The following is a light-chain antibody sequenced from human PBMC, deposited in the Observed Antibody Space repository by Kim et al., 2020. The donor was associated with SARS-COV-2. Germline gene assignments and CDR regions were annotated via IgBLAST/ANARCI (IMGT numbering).Light chain of an antibody. V-gene: IGKV1-27*01. CDR2: ATS. J-gene: IGKJ3*01. CDR3: QSYNTFVFT. CDR1: QDTRNY. Sequence: DIQMTQSPSSLSASVGDRVTITCQASQDTRNYLAWYQQKAGKAPNLLIYATSTLQSGVPSRFSGSGSGTDFTLTISSLQPEDIATYYCQSYNTFVFTFGPGTKVDIK.